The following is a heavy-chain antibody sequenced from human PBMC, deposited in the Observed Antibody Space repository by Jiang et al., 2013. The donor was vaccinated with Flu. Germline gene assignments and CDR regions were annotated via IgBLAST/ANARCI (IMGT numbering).Heavy chain of an antibody. CDR1: GGSISSYY. J-gene: IGHJ3*02. CDR3: ARARHDYGDYGGAFDI. CDR2: IYYSGST. Sequence: LLKPSETLSLTCTVSGGSISSYYWSWIRQPPGKGLEWIGYIYYSGSTNYNPSLKSRVTISVDTSKNQFSLKLSSVTAADTAVYYCARARHDYGDYGGAFDIWGQGTMVTVSS. D-gene: IGHD4-17*01. V-gene: IGHV4-59*12.